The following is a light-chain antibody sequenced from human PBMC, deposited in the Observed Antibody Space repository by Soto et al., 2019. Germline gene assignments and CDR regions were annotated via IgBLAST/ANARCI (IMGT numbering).Light chain of an antibody. V-gene: IGKV3-20*01. J-gene: IGKJ3*01. CDR2: SAQ. Sequence: VVLTQSPGTLSLSPGERATLSCRASQSVSTLYIAWYQQNPGQAPRLLIYSAQTRAAGIPDRFSGTGSGTDFTLTISRLEPEDFALYYCLHSRDSGSTFGPGTKVDIK. CDR1: QSVSTLY. CDR3: LHSRDSGST.